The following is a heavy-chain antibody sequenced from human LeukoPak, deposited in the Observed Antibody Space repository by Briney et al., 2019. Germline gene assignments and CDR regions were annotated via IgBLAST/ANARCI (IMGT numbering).Heavy chain of an antibody. J-gene: IGHJ4*02. CDR3: AKVPPYYDSSGSEVWYFDY. CDR2: IIPIFGTA. CDR1: GGTFSSYA. V-gene: IGHV1-69*13. D-gene: IGHD3-22*01. Sequence: ASVKVSCKASGGTFSSYATSWVRQAPGQGLEWMGGIIPIFGTANYAQKFQGRVTITADESTSTAYMELSSLRSEDTAVYYCAKVPPYYDSSGSEVWYFDYWGQGTLVTVSS.